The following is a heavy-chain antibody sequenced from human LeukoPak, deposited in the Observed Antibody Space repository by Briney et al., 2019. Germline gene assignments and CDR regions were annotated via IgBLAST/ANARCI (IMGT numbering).Heavy chain of an antibody. CDR3: ARIVGALRDAFDI. V-gene: IGHV4-39*01. J-gene: IGHJ3*02. Sequence: SETLSLTCTVSGVSISSSSYYWGWIRQPPGKGLEWIGSIYYSGSTYYNPSLKSRVTISVDTSKNQFSLKLSSVTAADTAVYYCARIVGALRDAFDIWGQGTMVTVSS. D-gene: IGHD1-26*01. CDR2: IYYSGST. CDR1: GVSISSSSYY.